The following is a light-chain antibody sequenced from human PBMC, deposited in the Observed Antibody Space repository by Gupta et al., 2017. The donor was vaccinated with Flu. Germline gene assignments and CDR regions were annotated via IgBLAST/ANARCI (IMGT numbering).Light chain of an antibody. V-gene: IGLV2-11*01. Sequence: VTSSCTGTISAVGSDGYVSWNQLSSAKALKLMIYGVTKRPAGVPGCFSGSKSGNTASLAISGLQVEDEANYYCCSDACTGNFVFGGGTKLTVL. J-gene: IGLJ2*01. CDR3: CSDACTGNFV. CDR2: GVT. CDR1: ISAVGSDGY.